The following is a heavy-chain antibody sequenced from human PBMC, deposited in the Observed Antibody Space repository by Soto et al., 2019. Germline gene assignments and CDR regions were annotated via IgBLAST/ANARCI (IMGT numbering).Heavy chain of an antibody. CDR1: GFTFSRYG. CDR2: IWYDGSNK. V-gene: IGHV3-33*01. J-gene: IGHJ4*02. D-gene: IGHD6-19*01. Sequence: QVPLVESGGGVVKPGRSLRLSCAASGFTFSRYGMHWVRQAPGKGLEWVAVIWYDGSNKYYADSVKGRFTISRDNSKNTLYLQINSLRAEDTAVYYCARDHEAVAGTSAFDYWGQGTLVTVFS. CDR3: ARDHEAVAGTSAFDY.